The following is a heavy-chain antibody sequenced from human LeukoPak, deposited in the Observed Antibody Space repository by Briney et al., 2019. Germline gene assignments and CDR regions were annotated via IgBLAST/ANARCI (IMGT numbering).Heavy chain of an antibody. D-gene: IGHD3-16*01. Sequence: GASVKVSCKASGYTFTGYYMHWVRQAPGQGLEWMGWINPNSGGTNYAQKFQGRVTITADKSTSTAYMELSSLRSEDTAVYYCARLEGEADYWGQGTLVTVSS. CDR2: INPNSGGT. CDR1: GYTFTGYY. V-gene: IGHV1-2*02. J-gene: IGHJ4*02. CDR3: ARLEGEADY.